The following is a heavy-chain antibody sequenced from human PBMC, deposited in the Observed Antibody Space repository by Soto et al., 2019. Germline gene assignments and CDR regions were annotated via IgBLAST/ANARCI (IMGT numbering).Heavy chain of an antibody. CDR3: ARDQIVVVPAATHYYYYYGMDV. Sequence: GGSLRLSCAASGFTFSSYGMHWVRQAPGKGLEWVAVIWYDGSNKYYADSVKGRFTISRDNSKNMLYLQMNSLRAEDTAVYYCARDQIVVVPAATHYYYYYGMDVWGQGTTVTVS. D-gene: IGHD2-2*01. CDR1: GFTFSSYG. J-gene: IGHJ6*02. CDR2: IWYDGSNK. V-gene: IGHV3-33*01.